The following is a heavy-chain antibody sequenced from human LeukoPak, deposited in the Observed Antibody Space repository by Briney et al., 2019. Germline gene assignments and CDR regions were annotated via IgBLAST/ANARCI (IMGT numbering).Heavy chain of an antibody. CDR3: ARDLGYAPPPDAFDI. CDR2: IYHSGST. D-gene: IGHD2-8*01. CDR1: GYSISSGYY. V-gene: IGHV4-38-2*02. Sequence: SETLSLTCTVSGYSISSGYYWGWIRQPPGKGLEWIGSIYHSGSTYYNPSLKSRVAISVDTSKNQFSLKLSSVTAADTAVYYCARDLGYAPPPDAFDIWGQGTMVTVSS. J-gene: IGHJ3*02.